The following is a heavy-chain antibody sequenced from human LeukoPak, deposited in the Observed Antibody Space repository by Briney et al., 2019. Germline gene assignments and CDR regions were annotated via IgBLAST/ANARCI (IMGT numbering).Heavy chain of an antibody. CDR3: ARVTPYYYDSSGYYSPYYYYYYMDV. CDR2: INHSGST. V-gene: IGHV4-34*01. Sequence: ASETLSLTCAVYGGSFSGYHWSWIRQPPGKGLEWIGEINHSGSTNYNPSLKSRVTISVDTSKNQFSLKLSSVTAADTAVYYCARVTPYYYDSSGYYSPYYYYYYMDVWGKGTTVTVSS. CDR1: GGSFSGYH. D-gene: IGHD3-22*01. J-gene: IGHJ6*03.